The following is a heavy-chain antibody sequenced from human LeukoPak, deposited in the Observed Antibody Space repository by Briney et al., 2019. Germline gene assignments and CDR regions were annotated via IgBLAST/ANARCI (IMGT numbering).Heavy chain of an antibody. CDR2: IYYSGST. D-gene: IGHD5-18*01. CDR3: ASPRMDTAMNIFDY. CDR1: GGSISSSSYY. Sequence: SETLSLTCTVSGGSISSSSYYWGWIRQPPGKGLEWIGSIYYSGSTYYNPSLKSRVTISVYTSKNQFSLNLSSVTAADTAVYYCASPRMDTAMNIFDYWGQGTLVTVSS. V-gene: IGHV4-39*01. J-gene: IGHJ4*02.